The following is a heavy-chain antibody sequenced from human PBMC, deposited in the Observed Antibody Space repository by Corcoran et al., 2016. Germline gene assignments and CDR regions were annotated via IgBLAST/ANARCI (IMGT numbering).Heavy chain of an antibody. CDR2: ISNTGGTI. D-gene: IGHD6-19*01. Sequence: QVQLAESGGGLVKPGGSLRLSCGASGFTFSDYYMTWIRQAPGKGLEWVSHISNTGGTIYYADSVKGRFTISRDNAKSSLYLQMNSLRAEDTAVYYWARRYTSGRYFDYWGQGTLVTVSS. CDR3: ARRYTSGRYFDY. J-gene: IGHJ4*02. CDR1: GFTFSDYY. V-gene: IGHV3-11*01.